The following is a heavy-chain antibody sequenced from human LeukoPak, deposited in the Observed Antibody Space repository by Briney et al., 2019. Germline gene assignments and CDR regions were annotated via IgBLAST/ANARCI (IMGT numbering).Heavy chain of an antibody. CDR3: ARDPCSSINCPLRF. Sequence: ASETLSLTCAVSGGSLSGSYCTWVRQSPGEGLEWIGEINHSGRTNYNPSLQSRVTISLVTTRSQFSLIPRSVTAADTAVYYCARDPCSSINCPLRFWGQGTLVTVSS. D-gene: IGHD2-2*01. V-gene: IGHV4-34*01. CDR1: GGSLSGSY. J-gene: IGHJ4*02. CDR2: INHSGRT.